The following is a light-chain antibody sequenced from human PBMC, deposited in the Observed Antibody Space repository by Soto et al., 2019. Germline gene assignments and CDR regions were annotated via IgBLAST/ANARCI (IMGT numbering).Light chain of an antibody. J-gene: IGKJ1*01. CDR2: FAS. CDR1: QGIGDR. V-gene: IGKV1-12*01. CDR3: LHTCSCPQT. Sequence: IQRSQSRTSESASGVDKGTLVGRASQGIGDRLAWYQQKPGKVPQLLIYFASTLGSGVPSRFSRSGSGTDFILIINNLQADDFATYYSLHTCSCPQTFGQGTKVDIK.